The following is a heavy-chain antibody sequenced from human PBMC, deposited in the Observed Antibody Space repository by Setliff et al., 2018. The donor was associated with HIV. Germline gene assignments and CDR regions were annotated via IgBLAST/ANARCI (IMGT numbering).Heavy chain of an antibody. J-gene: IGHJ4*02. Sequence: PSETLSLTCTVSGDPIRYYYWSWIRQSPGKGLEWIGYIYFSGTTNYNPSLKSRVTISVDTSKNQFSLKVNSLTAADTAIYYCAGGVGYDFADSSFDFWGQGTLVTVSS. D-gene: IGHD5-12*01. CDR3: AGGVGYDFADSSFDF. CDR2: IYFSGTT. CDR1: GDPIRYYY. V-gene: IGHV4-59*01.